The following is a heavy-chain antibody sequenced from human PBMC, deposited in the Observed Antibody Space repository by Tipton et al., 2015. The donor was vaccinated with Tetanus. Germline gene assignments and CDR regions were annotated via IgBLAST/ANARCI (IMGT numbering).Heavy chain of an antibody. V-gene: IGHV4-4*02. D-gene: IGHD3-10*01. J-gene: IGHJ6*02. Sequence: TLSLTCAVSGDSISSSHWWSWVRQPPGKGLEWIGEIYQSGSTNCNPSLQSRVSISVDKSKNQFSLKLSSVTAADTAVYYCARDREEGGYYGSGSLDVWGQGTTVTVSS. CDR1: GDSISSSHW. CDR2: IYQSGST. CDR3: ARDREEGGYYGSGSLDV.